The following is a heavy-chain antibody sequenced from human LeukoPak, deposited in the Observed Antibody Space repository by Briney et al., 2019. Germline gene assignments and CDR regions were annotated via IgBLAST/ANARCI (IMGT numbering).Heavy chain of an antibody. Sequence: GGSLRLSCSASGFTFANYAMHWVRQAPGKGLGYVSAITTSGGTTYYADSVKGRFTISRDNSKNTLYLQMSSLRVEDTAVYYCGGHFYGLGRNNCGYWGQGALVTVSS. CDR1: GFTFANYA. CDR2: ITTSGGTT. CDR3: GGHFYGLGRNNCGY. D-gene: IGHD3-10*01. V-gene: IGHV3-64D*06. J-gene: IGHJ4*02.